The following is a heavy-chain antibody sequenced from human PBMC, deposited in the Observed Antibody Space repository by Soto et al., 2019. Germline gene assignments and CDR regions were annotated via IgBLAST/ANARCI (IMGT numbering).Heavy chain of an antibody. V-gene: IGHV3-64D*06. J-gene: IGHJ4*02. Sequence: GGSLRLSCSASGFTFSNFAMHWVRQAPGKGLEYVSAISDNGDNTYYADSVKGRFTISRDNSKNRLYLQMGSLRPEDTAVYYCVKDMYYDFWSGSHDYWGQGTLVTVSS. CDR1: GFTFSNFA. D-gene: IGHD3-3*01. CDR2: ISDNGDNT. CDR3: VKDMYYDFWSGSHDY.